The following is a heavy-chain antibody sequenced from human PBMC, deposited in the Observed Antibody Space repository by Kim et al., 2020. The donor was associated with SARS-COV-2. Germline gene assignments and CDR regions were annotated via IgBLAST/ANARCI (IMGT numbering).Heavy chain of an antibody. J-gene: IGHJ4*02. V-gene: IGHV3-30*18. CDR2: ISYDGSNK. CDR1: GFTFSSYG. D-gene: IGHD2-21*02. Sequence: GGSLRLSCAASGFTFSSYGMHWVRQAPGKGLEWVAVISYDGSNKYYADSVKGRFTISRDNSKNTLYLQMNSLRAEDTAVYYCAKGQDVVVTATTFDYWGQGTLVTVSS. CDR3: AKGQDVVVTATTFDY.